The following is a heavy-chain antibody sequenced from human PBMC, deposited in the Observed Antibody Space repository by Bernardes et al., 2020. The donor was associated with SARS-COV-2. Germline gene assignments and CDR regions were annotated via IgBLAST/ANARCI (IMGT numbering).Heavy chain of an antibody. D-gene: IGHD3-3*01. J-gene: IGHJ6*02. Sequence: SATLSLTCTVSGGSISSYYWSWIRQPPGKGLEWIGYIYYSGSTNYNPSLKSRVTISVDTSKNQFSLKLSSVTAADTAVYYCARDAHYDFWSGEEPYGMDVWGQGTTVTVSS. CDR1: GGSISSYY. CDR3: ARDAHYDFWSGEEPYGMDV. V-gene: IGHV4-59*01. CDR2: IYYSGST.